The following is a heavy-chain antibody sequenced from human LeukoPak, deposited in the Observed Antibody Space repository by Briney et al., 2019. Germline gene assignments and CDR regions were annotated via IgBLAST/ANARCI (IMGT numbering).Heavy chain of an antibody. V-gene: IGHV4-59*01. J-gene: IGHJ4*02. D-gene: IGHD1-26*01. CDR3: ARGRLSQFYFDY. CDR1: DGSISGYY. Sequence: SETLSLTCTVSDGSISGYYWTWIRLPPGKGLEWIGYMYYSGSTNCNPSLKSRVTISLDTSENQFSLKLSSVTAADTAVYYCARGRLSQFYFDYWGQGTLVTVSS. CDR2: MYYSGST.